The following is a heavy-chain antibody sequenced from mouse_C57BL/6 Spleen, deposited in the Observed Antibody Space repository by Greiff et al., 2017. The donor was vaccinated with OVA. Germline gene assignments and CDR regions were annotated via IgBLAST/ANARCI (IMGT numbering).Heavy chain of an antibody. CDR1: GYTFTDYE. CDR3: TILTTGGYFDV. Sequence: VQLQESGAELVRPGASVTLSCKASGYTFTDYEMHWVKQTPVHGLEWIGAIDPETGGTAYNQKFKGKAILTADKSSSTAYMELRSLTSEDSAVYYCTILTTGGYFDVWGTGTTVTVSS. V-gene: IGHV1-15*01. D-gene: IGHD1-1*01. CDR2: IDPETGGT. J-gene: IGHJ1*03.